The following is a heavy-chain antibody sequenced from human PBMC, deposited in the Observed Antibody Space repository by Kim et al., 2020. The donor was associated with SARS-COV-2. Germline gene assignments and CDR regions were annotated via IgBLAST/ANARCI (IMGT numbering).Heavy chain of an antibody. CDR1: GFTFSSYD. CDR2: IGTAGDT. D-gene: IGHD4-17*01. Sequence: GGSLRLSCAASGFTFSSYDMHWVRQATGKGLEWVSAIGTAGDTYYPGSVKGRFTISRENAKNSLYLQMNSLRAGDTAVYYCARYGAGVYGDYFPDSIHYWYFDLWGRGTLVTVSS. CDR3: ARYGAGVYGDYFPDSIHYWYFDL. V-gene: IGHV3-13*04. J-gene: IGHJ2*01.